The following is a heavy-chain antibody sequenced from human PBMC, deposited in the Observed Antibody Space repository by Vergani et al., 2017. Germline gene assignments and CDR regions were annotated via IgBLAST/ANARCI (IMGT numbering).Heavy chain of an antibody. Sequence: EVQLVESGGGLVQPGGSLRLSCAASGFTFSSYWMSWVRQAPGKGLEWVANIKQDGSEKYYVDSVKGRFTISRDNAKNSLYLQMNSLRAEDTAVYYCAKEYQDDTVEGPAARQGTWDRWGEGSVVTV. D-gene: IGHD6-13*01. J-gene: IGHJ4*02. CDR2: IKQDGSEK. V-gene: IGHV3-7*01. CDR1: GFTFSSYW. CDR3: AKEYQDDTVEGPAARQGTWDR.